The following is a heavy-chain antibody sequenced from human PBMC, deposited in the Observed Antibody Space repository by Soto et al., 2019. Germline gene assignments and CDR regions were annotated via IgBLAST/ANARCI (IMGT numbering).Heavy chain of an antibody. D-gene: IGHD6-19*01. CDR3: ARHVYRYSSGWHLGGYNWFDP. Sequence: QLQLQESGPGLVKPSETLSLTCTVSGGSISSSSYYWGWIRQPSGKGLEWIGSIYYSGSTYYNPSLKSRVTISVDTSKNQFSLKLSSVTAADTAVYYCARHVYRYSSGWHLGGYNWFDPWGQGTLVTVSS. V-gene: IGHV4-39*01. J-gene: IGHJ5*02. CDR2: IYYSGST. CDR1: GGSISSSSYY.